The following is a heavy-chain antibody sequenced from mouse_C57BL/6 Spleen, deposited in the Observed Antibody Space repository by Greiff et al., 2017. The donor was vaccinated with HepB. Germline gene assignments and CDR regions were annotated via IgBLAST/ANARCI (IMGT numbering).Heavy chain of an antibody. Sequence: VQGVESGAELVRPGTSVKMSCKASGYTFTNYWIGWAKQRPGHGLEWIGDIYPGGGYTNYNEKFKGKATLTADKSSSTAYMQFSSLTSEDSAIYYCARHDYDGSYWYFDVWGTGTTVTVSS. V-gene: IGHV1-63*01. CDR3: ARHDYDGSYWYFDV. D-gene: IGHD2-4*01. CDR2: IYPGGGYT. CDR1: GYTFTNYW. J-gene: IGHJ1*03.